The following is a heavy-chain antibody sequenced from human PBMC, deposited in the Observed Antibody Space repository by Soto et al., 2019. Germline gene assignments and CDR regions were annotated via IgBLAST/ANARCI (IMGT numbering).Heavy chain of an antibody. Sequence: GGSLRLSCAASGFTFSSYWMSWVRQAPGKGLEGVANIKQDGSEKYYVDSVKGRFTISRDNAKNSLYLQMNSLRAEDKAVYYCARDGVYYEILTGYPSYYFDYWGQGTLVTVSS. V-gene: IGHV3-7*01. CDR2: IKQDGSEK. CDR1: GFTFSSYW. CDR3: ARDGVYYEILTGYPSYYFDY. J-gene: IGHJ4*02. D-gene: IGHD3-9*01.